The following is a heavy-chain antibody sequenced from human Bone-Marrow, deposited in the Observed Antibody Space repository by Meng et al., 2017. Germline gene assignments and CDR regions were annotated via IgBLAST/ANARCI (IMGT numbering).Heavy chain of an antibody. V-gene: IGHV3-21*01. CDR3: ARDLGYSSQPGDY. D-gene: IGHD6-13*01. J-gene: IGHJ4*02. CDR2: ISSSSSYI. Sequence: GESLKISCAASGFTFSSYSMNWVRQAPGKGLEWVSSISSSSSYIYYADSVKGRFTISRDNAKNSLYLQMNSLRAEDTAVYYCARDLGYSSQPGDYWGQGTLVTVSS. CDR1: GFTFSSYS.